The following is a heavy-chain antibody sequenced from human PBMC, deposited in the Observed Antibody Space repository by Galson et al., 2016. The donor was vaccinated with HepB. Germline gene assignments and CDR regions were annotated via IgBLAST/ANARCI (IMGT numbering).Heavy chain of an antibody. D-gene: IGHD1-26*01. V-gene: IGHV1-18*04. CDR1: GYTFTSYF. Sequence: QSGAEVKKPGESLKISCKASGYTFTSYFITWVRQAPGQGLEWMGWINVYNSNTNYAQKFQGRVTMTTDTTTSTAYMEVRSLRFDDTAVYYCARTLTGWELPTTYWGQGTLVTVSS. J-gene: IGHJ4*02. CDR2: INVYNSNT. CDR3: ARTLTGWELPTTY.